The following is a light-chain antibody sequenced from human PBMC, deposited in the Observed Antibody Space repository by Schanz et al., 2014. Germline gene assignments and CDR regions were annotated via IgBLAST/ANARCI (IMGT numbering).Light chain of an antibody. V-gene: IGLV2-18*02. Sequence: QSVLTQPASVSGSPGQSITISCTGTSSDVGGYNRVSWYQQPPGTAPKLKIYEVSNRPSGVPDRFSGSKSGNTASLTISGLQAEDEADYYCSSYTSSSNVVFGGGTKLTVL. CDR3: SSYTSSSNVV. J-gene: IGLJ2*01. CDR1: SSDVGGYNR. CDR2: EVS.